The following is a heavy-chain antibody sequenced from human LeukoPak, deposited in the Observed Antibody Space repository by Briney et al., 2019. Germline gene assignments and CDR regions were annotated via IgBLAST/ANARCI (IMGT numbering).Heavy chain of an antibody. V-gene: IGHV3-30*18. CDR2: ISYDGSNK. D-gene: IGHD5-24*01. Sequence: GGSLRLSCAASGFTFSSDGMHWVRQAPGKGLEWVAVISYDGSNKYYADSGKGRFSISRDNSKNTLYLQMNSLRAEDTALYYCAKDQNAYNYVFDYWGQGTLVTVSS. J-gene: IGHJ4*02. CDR3: AKDQNAYNYVFDY. CDR1: GFTFSSDG.